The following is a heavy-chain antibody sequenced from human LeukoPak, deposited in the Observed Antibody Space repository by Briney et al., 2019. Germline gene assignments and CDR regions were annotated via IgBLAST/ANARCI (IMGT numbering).Heavy chain of an antibody. Sequence: GGSLRLSCAASGFTFSNYAMTWVRQAPGKGLEWVSGISGSAGSTYYADSVKGRFTISRDNSKNTLHLQMNSLRAEDTALYYCAKVPFDSSGYFYFHYWGQGTLVTVST. CDR2: ISGSAGST. CDR3: AKVPFDSSGYFYFHY. J-gene: IGHJ4*02. V-gene: IGHV3-23*01. CDR1: GFTFSNYA. D-gene: IGHD3-22*01.